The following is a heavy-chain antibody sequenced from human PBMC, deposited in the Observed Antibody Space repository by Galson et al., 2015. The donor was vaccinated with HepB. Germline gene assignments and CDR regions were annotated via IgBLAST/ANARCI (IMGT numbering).Heavy chain of an antibody. J-gene: IGHJ6*02. CDR2: IYSGGST. V-gene: IGHV3-53*01. Sequence: SLRLSCAASGFTVSSNYMSWVRQAPGKGLEWVSVIYSGGSTYYADSVKGRFTISRDNSKNTLYLQMNSLRAEDTAVYYCAREAGRWLSPTYYYYYGMDVWGQGITVTVSS. CDR1: GFTVSSNY. CDR3: AREAGRWLSPTYYYYYGMDV. D-gene: IGHD3-22*01.